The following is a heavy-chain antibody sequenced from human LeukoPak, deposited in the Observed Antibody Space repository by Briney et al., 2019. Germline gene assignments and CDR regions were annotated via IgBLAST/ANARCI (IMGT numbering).Heavy chain of an antibody. Sequence: SVKVSCKASGGTFSYHAITWVRRAPGQGLEWMGGIIPIFGIPNYAQKFQGRVTITADESTSTGYMELNSLRSEDTALYYCARPCSGGNCEYFDYWGQGTLVTVSS. D-gene: IGHD2-15*01. CDR1: GGTFSYHA. V-gene: IGHV1-69*13. J-gene: IGHJ4*02. CDR3: ARPCSGGNCEYFDY. CDR2: IIPIFGIP.